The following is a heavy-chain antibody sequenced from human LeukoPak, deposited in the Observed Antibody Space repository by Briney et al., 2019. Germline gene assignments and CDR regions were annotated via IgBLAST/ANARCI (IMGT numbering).Heavy chain of an antibody. CDR3: ARTTTVNYGSGSYYNIFAFDI. CDR1: GFTFNSYN. D-gene: IGHD3-10*01. V-gene: IGHV3-21*01. J-gene: IGHJ3*02. Sequence: GGSLRLSCAASGFTFNSYNMNWVRQAPGKGLEWVSSSSSSSSYIYYADSVKGRFTISRDNAKNSLYLQMNSLRAEDTAVYYCARTTTVNYGSGSYYNIFAFDIWGQGTMVTVSS. CDR2: SSSSSSYI.